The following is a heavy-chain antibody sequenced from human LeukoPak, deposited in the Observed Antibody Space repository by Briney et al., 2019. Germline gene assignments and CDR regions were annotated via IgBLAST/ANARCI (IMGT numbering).Heavy chain of an antibody. CDR2: IYYSGST. CDR1: GGSISSYY. D-gene: IGHD4-17*01. J-gene: IGHJ4*02. Sequence: PSETLSLTCTVSGGSISSYYWSWIRQPPGKGLEWIGYIYYSGSTNYNPSLKSRVTISVDTSKNQFSLKLSSVTAADTAVYYCAREVRHGDFKYYFDYWGQGTLVTVSS. V-gene: IGHV4-59*01. CDR3: AREVRHGDFKYYFDY.